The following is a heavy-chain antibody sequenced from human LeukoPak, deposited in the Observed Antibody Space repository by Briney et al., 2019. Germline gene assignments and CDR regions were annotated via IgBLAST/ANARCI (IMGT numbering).Heavy chain of an antibody. CDR1: GFTFSSYA. Sequence: GGSLRLSCAASGFTFSSYAMSWVRQAPGKGLEWMANINQGGSEIFYADSVKGRFTISRDNAKNSLFLQMNTLRAEDTAVYYCARGDFRVFSMDDVFDIWGQGTMVTV. CDR2: INQGGSEI. D-gene: IGHD3-3*01. J-gene: IGHJ3*02. CDR3: ARGDFRVFSMDDVFDI. V-gene: IGHV3-7*01.